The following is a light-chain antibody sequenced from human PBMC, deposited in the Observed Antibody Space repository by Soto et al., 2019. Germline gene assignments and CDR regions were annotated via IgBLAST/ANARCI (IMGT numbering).Light chain of an antibody. Sequence: QSALTQPASVSGSPGQSVTISCTGTSSDVGGYNYVSWYQQHPGKAPKLMIYDVSKRPSGVSNRFSGSKSGNTASLTISGLQAEDEADYYCSSYTSSYTPLVFGGGTKLTVL. CDR3: SSYTSSYTPLV. CDR2: DVS. J-gene: IGLJ3*02. CDR1: SSDVGGYNY. V-gene: IGLV2-14*01.